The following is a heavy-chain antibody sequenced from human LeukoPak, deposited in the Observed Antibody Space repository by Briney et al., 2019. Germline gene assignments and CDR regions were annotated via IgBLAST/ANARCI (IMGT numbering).Heavy chain of an antibody. CDR1: GFTFSSYA. V-gene: IGHV3-23*01. Sequence: GGSLRLSCAASGFTFSSYATSGVRQAPGKGLEWVSAISGSGGSTYYADSVKGRFTISRDNSKNTLYLQMNSLRAEDTAVYYCAKDSVWSGPGRYYYYGMDVWGQGTTVTVSS. CDR2: ISGSGGST. D-gene: IGHD3-3*01. CDR3: AKDSVWSGPGRYYYYGMDV. J-gene: IGHJ6*02.